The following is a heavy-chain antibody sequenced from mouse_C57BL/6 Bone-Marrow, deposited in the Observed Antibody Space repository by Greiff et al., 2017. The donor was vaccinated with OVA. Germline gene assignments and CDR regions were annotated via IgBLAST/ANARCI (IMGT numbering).Heavy chain of an antibody. Sequence: EVKLVESGPELVQPGDSVKISCKASGYSFPGYFMNWVMQSHGKSLEWIGRINPYNGGTFYNQKFKGKATLTVDKSSSTAHMDLLSLTSEDSAVYYCAMNYPFDYWGQGTTLTVSS. CDR1: GYSFPGYF. J-gene: IGHJ2*01. D-gene: IGHD2-1*01. CDR2: INPYNGGT. V-gene: IGHV1-20*01. CDR3: AMNYPFDY.